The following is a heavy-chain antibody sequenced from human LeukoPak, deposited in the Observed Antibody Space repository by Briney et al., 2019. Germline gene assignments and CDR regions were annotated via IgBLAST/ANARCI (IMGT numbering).Heavy chain of an antibody. D-gene: IGHD1-20*01. Sequence: PSETLSLTCSVSGVSISGGNYHWSWIRQPAGKGLEWIGRIYSSGATNYNPSFKRRATISEDTSKNQFSLKLTSVTAADTAVYYCTRDYPGITGTTDYYYGMDVWGQGTTVTVSS. J-gene: IGHJ6*02. V-gene: IGHV4-61*02. CDR3: TRDYPGITGTTDYYYGMDV. CDR1: GVSISGGNYH. CDR2: IYSSGAT.